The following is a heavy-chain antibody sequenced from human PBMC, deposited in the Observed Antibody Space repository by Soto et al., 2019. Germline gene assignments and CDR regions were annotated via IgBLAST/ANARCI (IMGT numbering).Heavy chain of an antibody. Sequence: SETLSLTCTVSGGSISSYYWSWIRQPPGKGLEWIGYIYYSGSTNYNPSLKSRVTISVDTSKNQFSLKLSSVTAADTAVYYCAREYCSGGSCYYYYMDVWGKGTTVTVSS. J-gene: IGHJ6*03. D-gene: IGHD2-15*01. CDR1: GGSISSYY. CDR3: AREYCSGGSCYYYYMDV. V-gene: IGHV4-59*01. CDR2: IYYSGST.